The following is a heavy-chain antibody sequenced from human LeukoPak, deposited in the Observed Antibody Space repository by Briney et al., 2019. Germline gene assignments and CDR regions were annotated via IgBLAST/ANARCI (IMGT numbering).Heavy chain of an antibody. D-gene: IGHD1-26*01. CDR1: GGSISSYY. CDR2: IYYSGST. CDR3: ARSQVGPYYLDY. Sequence: SETLSLTCTVSGGSISSYYWSWIRQPPGKGLEWIGYIYYSGSTNYNPSLKSRVTISVDTSKNQFSLKLSSVTAADTAVYYCARSQVGPYYLDYWGQGTLVTVSS. V-gene: IGHV4-59*01. J-gene: IGHJ4*02.